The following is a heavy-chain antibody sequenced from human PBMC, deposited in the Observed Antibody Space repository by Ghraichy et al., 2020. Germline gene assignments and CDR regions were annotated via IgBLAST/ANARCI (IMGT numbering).Heavy chain of an antibody. D-gene: IGHD4-17*01. CDR1: GFSFSSYA. CDR3: AKWVTVTSRFDY. CDR2: ISGSGGST. V-gene: IGHV3-23*01. J-gene: IGHJ4*02. Sequence: LSLTCAASGFSFSSYAMNWVRQAPGKGLEWVSGISGSGGSTYYADSVKGRFTISRDNSKNTLYLQVNSLRAEDTAVYYCAKWVTVTSRFDYWGQGTLVTVSS.